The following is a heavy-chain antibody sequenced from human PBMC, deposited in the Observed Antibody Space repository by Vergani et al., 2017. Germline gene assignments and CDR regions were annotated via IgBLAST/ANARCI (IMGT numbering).Heavy chain of an antibody. CDR1: VFTFNHSA. V-gene: IGHV3-23*01. J-gene: IGHJ6*02. CDR2: ISGSGGST. Sequence: EVQLLESGGDLVQPGGSLRLSCAASVFTFNHSAMNWVRQAPGKGLEWVSGISGSGGSTYYAASVKGRFTISRDSSKNTLYIKMNSLSAGDTAVYYCAKANPRNSGYDYLYYYHARDVWGQGTTVTVAS. D-gene: IGHD5-12*01. CDR3: AKANPRNSGYDYLYYYHARDV.